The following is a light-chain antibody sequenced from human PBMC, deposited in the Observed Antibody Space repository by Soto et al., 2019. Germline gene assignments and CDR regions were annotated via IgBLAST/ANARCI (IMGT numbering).Light chain of an antibody. CDR2: DVT. CDR1: TSDVGAYDY. Sequence: QSALTQPRSVSASPGQSVIISCTGTTSDVGAYDYVSWYQQHPGKAPKLLIYDVTQRPSWIPDRLSGSKSGDTASLTISGLQADDEAHYYCCSHAGDFYVVFGGGTQLTVL. V-gene: IGLV2-11*01. J-gene: IGLJ2*01. CDR3: CSHAGDFYVV.